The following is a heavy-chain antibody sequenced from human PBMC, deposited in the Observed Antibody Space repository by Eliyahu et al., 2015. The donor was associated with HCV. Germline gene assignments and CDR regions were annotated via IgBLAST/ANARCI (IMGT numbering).Heavy chain of an antibody. V-gene: IGHV3-33*01. CDR3: ARGRGQQLIRYSDY. CDR1: GFXFLVXG. D-gene: IGHD6-13*01. CDR2: VWYDGSNK. J-gene: IGHJ4*02. Sequence: QVQLVESGGGVVQPGKSLXLSXAASGFXFLVXGMHGXRPAPGKGLEWVASVWYDGSNKYYADSVKGRFTISRDNSNNTLYLQMNSLGVEDTAVYYCARGRGQQLIRYSDYWGQGTLVTVSS.